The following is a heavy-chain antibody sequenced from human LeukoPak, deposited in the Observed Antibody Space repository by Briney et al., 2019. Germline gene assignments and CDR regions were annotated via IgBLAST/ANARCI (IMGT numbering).Heavy chain of an antibody. Sequence: SETLSLTCTVSGGSISSYYWSWIRQPAGKGLEWIGRIYTSGSTNYNPSLKSRVTMSVDTSKNQFSLKLSSVTAADTAVYYCARAGQGYCTSAGCFLSLDYWGQGTLVTVSS. CDR3: ARAGQGYCTSAGCFLSLDY. CDR1: GGSISSYY. J-gene: IGHJ4*02. V-gene: IGHV4-4*07. D-gene: IGHD2-2*01. CDR2: IYTSGST.